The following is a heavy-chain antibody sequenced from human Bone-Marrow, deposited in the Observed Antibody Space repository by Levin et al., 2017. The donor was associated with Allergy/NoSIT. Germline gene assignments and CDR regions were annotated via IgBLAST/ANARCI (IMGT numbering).Heavy chain of an antibody. D-gene: IGHD1-7*01. Sequence: GGSLRLSCTASRFTFSAYSMTWVRQAPGKGLELVSSIDTGGNSILYGDSVKGRFTVSRDNAKESLSLTMNTLTVEDTAVYYWAREQSGTGTLDYWGQGTLVTVSS. V-gene: IGHV3-21*01. CDR1: RFTFSAYS. J-gene: IGHJ4*02. CDR2: IDTGGNSI. CDR3: AREQSGTGTLDY.